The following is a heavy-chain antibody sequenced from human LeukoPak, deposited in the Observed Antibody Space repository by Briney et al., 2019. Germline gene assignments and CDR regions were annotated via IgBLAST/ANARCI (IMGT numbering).Heavy chain of an antibody. V-gene: IGHV4-34*01. Sequence: GSLRLSCAASGFTFSSYSMNWVRQPPGKGLEWIGEINHSGSTNYNPSLKSRVTISVDTSKNQISLKLNSVTAADTAVYYCARDRLLWFGELDSWGQGTLVIVSS. CDR1: GFTFSSYS. CDR3: ARDRLLWFGELDS. J-gene: IGHJ5*01. D-gene: IGHD3-10*01. CDR2: INHSGST.